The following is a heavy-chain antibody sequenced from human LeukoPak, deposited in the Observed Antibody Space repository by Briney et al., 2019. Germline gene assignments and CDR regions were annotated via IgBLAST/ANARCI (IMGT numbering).Heavy chain of an antibody. CDR1: GLSFSSYG. CDR2: ISYDGSNK. V-gene: IGHV3-30*03. J-gene: IGHJ6*02. Sequence: TGRSLRLTCGGSGLSFSSYGMQWVRQPPGKGLEWVAFISYDGSNKYYADSVKGRFTISRDNSQNTVYLQMNSLRGEDTAVYYCARDGTSYGMDIWSQGTTVTVSS. CDR3: ARDGTSYGMDI. D-gene: IGHD1-1*01.